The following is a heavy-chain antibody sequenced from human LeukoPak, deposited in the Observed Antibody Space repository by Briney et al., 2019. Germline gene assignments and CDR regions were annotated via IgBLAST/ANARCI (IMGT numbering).Heavy chain of an antibody. V-gene: IGHV4-31*03. D-gene: IGHD3-10*01. CDR2: IYYGGTT. Sequence: SETLSLTCTVSGGFIRSGGYYWNWIRQFPGKGLQWIGYIYYGGTTYYNPSLESRVSISVDTSKNQFSLKLSSVTAADTAVYYCASGSGSYVNAYYYYGMDVWGQGTTVTVSS. J-gene: IGHJ6*02. CDR3: ASGSGSYVNAYYYYGMDV. CDR1: GGFIRSGGYY.